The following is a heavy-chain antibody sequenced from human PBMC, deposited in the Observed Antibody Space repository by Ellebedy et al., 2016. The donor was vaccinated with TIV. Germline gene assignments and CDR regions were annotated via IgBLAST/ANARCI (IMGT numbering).Heavy chain of an antibody. Sequence: GESLKISCAASGFTFSSNGMHWVRQAPGKGLEWVAVISYDGSNKYYADSVKGRFTISRDNSKNTLYLQMNSLRAEDTAVYYCAVYCSGGSCPYGAFDIWGQGTMVTVSS. D-gene: IGHD2-15*01. CDR3: AVYCSGGSCPYGAFDI. CDR1: GFTFSSNG. V-gene: IGHV3-30*03. CDR2: ISYDGSNK. J-gene: IGHJ3*02.